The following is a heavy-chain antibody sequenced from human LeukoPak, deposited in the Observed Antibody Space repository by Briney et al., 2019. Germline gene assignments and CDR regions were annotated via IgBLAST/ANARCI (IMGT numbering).Heavy chain of an antibody. D-gene: IGHD3-22*01. CDR2: IYYSGST. V-gene: IGHV4-39*01. CDR3: ARAYYYDSSGYYSHDAFDI. J-gene: IGHJ3*02. CDR1: GGSISSGGYY. Sequence: PSETLSLTCTVSGGSISSGGYYWGWIRQPPGKGLEWIGSIYYSGSTYYNPSLKSRVTISVDTSKNQFSLKLSSVTAADTAVYYCARAYYYDSSGYYSHDAFDIWGQGTMVTVSS.